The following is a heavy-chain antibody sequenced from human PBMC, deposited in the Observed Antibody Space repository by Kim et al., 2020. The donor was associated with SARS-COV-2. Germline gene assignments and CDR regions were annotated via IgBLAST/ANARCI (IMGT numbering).Heavy chain of an antibody. D-gene: IGHD1-7*01. CDR2: IKQDGSEK. V-gene: IGHV3-7*03. J-gene: IGHJ4*02. CDR1: GFTFSNYW. Sequence: GGSLRLSCAASGFTFSNYWMTWVRQAPGKGLEWVANIKQDGSEKYYVDSVKGRFTISRDNAKNSLYLRMDILRAEDTAVYYCAREWNCAYWGQGTLVTVSS. CDR3: AREWNCAY.